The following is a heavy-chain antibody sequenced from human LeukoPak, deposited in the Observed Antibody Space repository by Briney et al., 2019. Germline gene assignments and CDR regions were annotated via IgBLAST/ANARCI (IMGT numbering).Heavy chain of an antibody. V-gene: IGHV3-21*01. J-gene: IGHJ6*02. Sequence: GGPLRLSCAASGFTFSSYSMNWVRQAPGKGLEWVSSISSSSSYIYYADSVKGRFTISRDNAKNSLYLQMNSLRAEDTAVYYCAREPYDFWSGYPYYYYYGMDVWGQGTTVTVSS. D-gene: IGHD3-3*01. CDR2: ISSSSSYI. CDR1: GFTFSSYS. CDR3: AREPYDFWSGYPYYYYYGMDV.